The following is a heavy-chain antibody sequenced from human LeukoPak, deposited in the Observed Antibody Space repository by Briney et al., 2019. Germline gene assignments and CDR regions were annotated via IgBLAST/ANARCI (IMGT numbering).Heavy chain of an antibody. CDR1: GYSFTSYW. CDR3: ARRAFNCSSTSCWGGAFDI. J-gene: IGHJ3*02. D-gene: IGHD2-2*01. Sequence: KPGESLKISCKGSGYSFTSYWIGWVRQMPGKGLEWMGIIYPGDSDTRYNPSFQGEVTISADKPISTAYLQWSSLKASDTAMYYCARRAFNCSSTSCWGGAFDIWGQGTMVTVSS. CDR2: IYPGDSDT. V-gene: IGHV5-51*01.